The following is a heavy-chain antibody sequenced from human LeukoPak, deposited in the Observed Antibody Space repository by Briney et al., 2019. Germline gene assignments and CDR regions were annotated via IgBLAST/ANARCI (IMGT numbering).Heavy chain of an antibody. CDR1: GGSISSGDYY. Sequence: SETLSLTCTVSGGSISSGDYYWSWIRQPPGKGLEWIGYIYYSGSTYYNPSLKSRVTISVDTSKNQFSLKLSSVTVADTAVYYCARVPAGPLEWPRFDYWGQGTLVTVSS. D-gene: IGHD5-12*01. V-gene: IGHV4-30-4*08. CDR2: IYYSGST. J-gene: IGHJ4*02. CDR3: ARVPAGPLEWPRFDY.